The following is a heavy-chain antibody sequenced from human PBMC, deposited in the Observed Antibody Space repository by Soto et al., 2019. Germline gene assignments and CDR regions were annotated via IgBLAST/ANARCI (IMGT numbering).Heavy chain of an antibody. D-gene: IGHD3-3*01. Sequence: SQALSLTCASSGGSVCSSRVGWYCVRQTPSRGLEWLGRTYYKSKWYYNSAVSVKSRITINPDTSKNQFSLQLNSVTPEDTAVYYCSRGSWDDVSGHYSMDVWGKGTTVTVSS. CDR2: TYYKSKWYY. V-gene: IGHV6-1*01. CDR1: GGSVCSSRVG. CDR3: SRGSWDDVSGHYSMDV. J-gene: IGHJ6*03.